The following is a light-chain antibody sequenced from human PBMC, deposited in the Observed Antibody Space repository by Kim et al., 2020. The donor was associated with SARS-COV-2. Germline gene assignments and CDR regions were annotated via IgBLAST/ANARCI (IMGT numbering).Light chain of an antibody. J-gene: IGLJ2*01. V-gene: IGLV6-57*04. Sequence: LTQPHSVSESPGKTVTISCTRSSGSIASNYVQWYQQRPGSAPATVIYEDNQRPSGVPDRFSGSIDSSSNSASLTISGLKTEDEANYYCQSCDSSTVVFGGGTQLTVL. CDR1: SGSIASNY. CDR3: QSCDSSTVV. CDR2: EDN.